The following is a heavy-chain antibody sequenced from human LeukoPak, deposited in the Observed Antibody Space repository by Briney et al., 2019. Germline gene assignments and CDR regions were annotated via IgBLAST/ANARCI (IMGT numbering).Heavy chain of an antibody. Sequence: PSQTLSLTCTVSGGSISSDNYSWSWIRQPAGKGLEWIGRVYTSGSTNYNPSLKSRVTMSVDTSKNQFSLKLSSVTAADTAAYYCARMGYYYDSSGYWEYFQHWGQGTLVTVSS. CDR1: GGSISSDNYS. CDR2: VYTSGST. D-gene: IGHD3-22*01. V-gene: IGHV4-61*02. J-gene: IGHJ1*01. CDR3: ARMGYYYDSSGYWEYFQH.